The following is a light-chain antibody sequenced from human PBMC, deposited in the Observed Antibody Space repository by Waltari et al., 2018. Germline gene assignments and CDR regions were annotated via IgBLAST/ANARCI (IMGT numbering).Light chain of an antibody. J-gene: IGLJ2*01. V-gene: IGLV1-51*01. Sequence: QSVLTQPPSVSAAPGQTVTISCSGSNSNIGNNYVCWYQQLPGTAPKPLIYYNNKRPSGSPDRFLGSKAGASATLGITGLQTGDEADYYCATWDNSLRHVVFGGGTKLTVL. CDR1: NSNIGNNY. CDR2: YNN. CDR3: ATWDNSLRHVV.